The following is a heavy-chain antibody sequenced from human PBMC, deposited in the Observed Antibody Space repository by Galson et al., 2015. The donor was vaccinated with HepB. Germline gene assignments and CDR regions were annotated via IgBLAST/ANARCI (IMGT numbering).Heavy chain of an antibody. V-gene: IGHV3-13*01. CDR2: IGTAGDT. Sequence: SLRLSCAASGFTFSSYDMHWVRQATGKGLEWVSAIGTAGDTYYPGSVKGRFTISRENAKNSLYLQMNSLRAGDTAVYYCARGPPYYDSSGAFDIWGQGTMVTVSS. J-gene: IGHJ3*02. CDR1: GFTFSSYD. D-gene: IGHD3-22*01. CDR3: ARGPPYYDSSGAFDI.